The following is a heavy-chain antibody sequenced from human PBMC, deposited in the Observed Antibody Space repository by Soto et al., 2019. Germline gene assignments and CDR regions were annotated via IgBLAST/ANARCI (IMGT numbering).Heavy chain of an antibody. Sequence: QLQLQESGSGLVKPSQTLSLTCAVSGGSISSSGYSWSWIRQPPGKGLEWIGYIYHSGSSYYNPSLKRRVSRSVDRAQNQCSLILSSGAASDTAVYYSAGGKPLVRNYWGQGPLVTVS. D-gene: IGHD6-13*01. V-gene: IGHV4-30-2*01. J-gene: IGHJ4*02. CDR2: IYHSGSS. CDR3: AGGKPLVRNY. CDR1: GGSISSSGYS.